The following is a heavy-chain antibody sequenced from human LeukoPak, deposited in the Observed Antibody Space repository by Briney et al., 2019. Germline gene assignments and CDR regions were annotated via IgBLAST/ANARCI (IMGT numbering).Heavy chain of an antibody. Sequence: PGGSLRLSCAASAFTFSDYYMSWIRQAPGKGLEWVAYISPSGSTIYYADSVKGRFTISRDNAKNSLYLQMNSLRAEGTAVYYCARASLSVVPAAIHFDYWGQGTLVTVSS. V-gene: IGHV3-11*04. D-gene: IGHD2-2*01. CDR1: AFTFSDYY. CDR3: ARASLSVVPAAIHFDY. J-gene: IGHJ4*02. CDR2: ISPSGSTI.